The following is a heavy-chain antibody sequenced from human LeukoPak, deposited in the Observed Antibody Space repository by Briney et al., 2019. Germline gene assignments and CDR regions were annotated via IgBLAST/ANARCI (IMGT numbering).Heavy chain of an antibody. CDR2: IDPSGGSA. Sequence: ASVKVSCKASGYTFTSYYMHWVRQAPGQGLEWMGIIDPSGGSASYAQKFQGRVTMTRDTSTSTVYMELSSLRSEDTAVYYCARDQRGPGVVEDYWGQGTLVTVSS. CDR3: ARDQRGPGVVEDY. CDR1: GYTFTSYY. D-gene: IGHD3-3*01. J-gene: IGHJ4*02. V-gene: IGHV1-46*01.